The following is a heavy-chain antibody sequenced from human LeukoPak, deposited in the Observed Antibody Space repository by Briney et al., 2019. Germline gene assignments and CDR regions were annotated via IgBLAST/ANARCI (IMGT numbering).Heavy chain of an antibody. Sequence: ASVKVSFKASAYTFTSYYMPWVRHPHAQGLEWMGIINPSGGSTSYAQKFQGRVTMTRDTSTSTVYMELSSLRSEDTAVYYCARDRWLQFLYFDYWGQGTLVTVSS. J-gene: IGHJ4*02. CDR1: AYTFTSYY. CDR3: ARDRWLQFLYFDY. CDR2: INPSGGST. D-gene: IGHD5-24*01. V-gene: IGHV1-46*01.